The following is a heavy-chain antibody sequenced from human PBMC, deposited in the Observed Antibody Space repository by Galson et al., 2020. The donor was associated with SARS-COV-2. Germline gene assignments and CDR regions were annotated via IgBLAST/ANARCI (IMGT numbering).Heavy chain of an antibody. CDR1: GYTFSNYG. D-gene: IGHD4-17*01. J-gene: IGHJ6*02. V-gene: IGHV1-18*01. Sequence: ASVKVSCKASGYTFSNYGLSWVRQAPGQGLEWMGWISAYNGNINYAQKFQGRVTMTTDTSTSTAYMELRSLRSDETAVYYCARDGDFGGHPTLYGMDVWGQGTTVTVSS. CDR2: ISAYNGNI. CDR3: ARDGDFGGHPTLYGMDV.